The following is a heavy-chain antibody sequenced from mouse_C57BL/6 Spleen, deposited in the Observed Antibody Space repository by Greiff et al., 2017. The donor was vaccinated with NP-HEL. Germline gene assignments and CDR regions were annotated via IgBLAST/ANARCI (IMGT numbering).Heavy chain of an antibody. D-gene: IGHD1-1*01. CDR1: GYTFTSYW. J-gene: IGHJ1*03. Sequence: QVQLQQPGAELVMPGASVKLSCKASGYTFTSYWMHWVKQRPGQGLEWIGEIDPSDSYTNYNQKFKDKSTLTVDKSSSTAYMQLSSLTSEDSAVYYCARAITTVDWYFDVWGTGTTVTVSS. CDR2: IDPSDSYT. CDR3: ARAITTVDWYFDV. V-gene: IGHV1-69*01.